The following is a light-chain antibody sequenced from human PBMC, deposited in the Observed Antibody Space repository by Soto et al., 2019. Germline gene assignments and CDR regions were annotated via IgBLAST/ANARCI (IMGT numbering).Light chain of an antibody. CDR3: QLYENVPT. V-gene: IGKV1-33*01. CDR1: QDISTS. J-gene: IGKJ2*01. Sequence: DIQLTQSPSSLSASIGDSVTITCQASQDISTSLNWYHRRPGKAPKLLITDASTLQTGVPPRFRGSGAGTDFSFIISCLQPEDFGEYYCQLYENVPTFGQGTKVKIK. CDR2: DAS.